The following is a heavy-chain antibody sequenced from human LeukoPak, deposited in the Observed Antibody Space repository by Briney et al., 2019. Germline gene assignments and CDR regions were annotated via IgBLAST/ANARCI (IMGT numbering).Heavy chain of an antibody. CDR1: GGSISSYY. Sequence: SETLSLTCTVSGGSISSYYWSWIRQPAGKGLEWIGRIYTSGSTNYNPSLKSRVTMSVDTSKNQFSLKLSSVTAADTAVYYCARGHVLLWFGEFDAFDIWGQGTMVTVSS. V-gene: IGHV4-4*07. D-gene: IGHD3-10*01. J-gene: IGHJ3*02. CDR3: ARGHVLLWFGEFDAFDI. CDR2: IYTSGST.